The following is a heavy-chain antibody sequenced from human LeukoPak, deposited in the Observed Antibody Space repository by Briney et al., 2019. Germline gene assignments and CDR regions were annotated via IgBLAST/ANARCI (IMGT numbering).Heavy chain of an antibody. Sequence: GGSLRLSCAASGFTFSSYGMSWVRQAPGKGLEWVSAISGSGGSTYYADSVKGRFTISRDNSKNTLCLQMGSLRAEDMAVYYCAREQIAAAGTISDYWGQGTLVTVSS. CDR3: AREQIAAAGTISDY. V-gene: IGHV3-23*01. D-gene: IGHD6-13*01. CDR2: ISGSGGST. CDR1: GFTFSSYG. J-gene: IGHJ4*02.